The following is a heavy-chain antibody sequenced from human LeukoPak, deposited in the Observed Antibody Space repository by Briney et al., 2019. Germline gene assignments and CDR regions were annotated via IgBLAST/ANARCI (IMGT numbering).Heavy chain of an antibody. V-gene: IGHV1-46*01. CDR2: INPSGGST. D-gene: IGHD1-26*01. CDR3: ARASEWELHAFDI. Sequence: GASVKVSCKASGYTFTSYYMHWVRQAPGQGLEWMGIINPSGGSTSYAQKLQGRVTITRNTSISTAYMELSSLRSEDTAVYYCARASEWELHAFDIWGQGTMVTVSS. CDR1: GYTFTSYY. J-gene: IGHJ3*02.